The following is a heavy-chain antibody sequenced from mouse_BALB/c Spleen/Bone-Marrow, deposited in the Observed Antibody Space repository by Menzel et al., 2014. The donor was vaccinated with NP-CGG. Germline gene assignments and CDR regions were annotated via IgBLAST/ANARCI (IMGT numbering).Heavy chain of an antibody. J-gene: IGHJ1*01. Sequence: EVKLVESGPGLVKPSQSLSLTCTVTGYSITSDYAWNWIRQFPGNKLEWMGYISYSGSTSYNPSLKSRISITRDTSKNQFFLQLNSVTTEDTATCYCAGTWYFDVWGAGTTVTVSS. CDR3: AGTWYFDV. CDR1: GYSITSDYA. CDR2: ISYSGST. V-gene: IGHV3-2*02. D-gene: IGHD4-1*01.